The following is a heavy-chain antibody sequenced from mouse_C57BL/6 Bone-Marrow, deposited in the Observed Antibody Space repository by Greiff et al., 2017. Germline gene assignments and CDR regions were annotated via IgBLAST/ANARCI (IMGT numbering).Heavy chain of an antibody. CDR2: IHPNSGST. J-gene: IGHJ1*03. Sequence: VQLQQPGAELVKPGASVKLSCKASGYTFTSYWMHWVKQRPGQGLEWIGMIHPNSGSTNYNEKFKSKATLTVEKSSSTAYMQLSSLTSEDSAVYYCARWGVVPYFDVWGTGTTVTVSS. V-gene: IGHV1-64*01. D-gene: IGHD1-1*01. CDR3: ARWGVVPYFDV. CDR1: GYTFTSYW.